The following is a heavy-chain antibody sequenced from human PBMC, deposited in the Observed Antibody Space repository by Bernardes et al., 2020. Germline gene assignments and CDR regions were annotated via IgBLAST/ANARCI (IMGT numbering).Heavy chain of an antibody. CDR2: ISAYNGNT. CDR3: ASVLIRRIFGVVLSYYGMDV. D-gene: IGHD3-3*01. Sequence: ASVKVSCKASGYTFTSYGISWVRQAPGQGLEWMGWISAYNGNTNYAQKLQGRVTMTTDTSTSTAYMELRSLRSDDTAVYYCASVLIRRIFGVVLSYYGMDVWGKGTTVTVSS. J-gene: IGHJ6*04. CDR1: GYTFTSYG. V-gene: IGHV1-18*01.